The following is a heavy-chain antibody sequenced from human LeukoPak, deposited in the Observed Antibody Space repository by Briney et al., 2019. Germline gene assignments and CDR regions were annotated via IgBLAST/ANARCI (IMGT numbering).Heavy chain of an antibody. CDR2: INTNTGNP. Sequence: ASVKVSCKASGGTFSSYAISWVRQAPGQGLEWMGWINTNTGNPTYAQGFTGRFVFSLDTSVSTAYLQISSLKAEDTAVYYCARDGYSSSWYQGFDPWGQGTLVTVSS. J-gene: IGHJ5*02. D-gene: IGHD6-13*01. CDR3: ARDGYSSSWYQGFDP. CDR1: GGTFSSYA. V-gene: IGHV7-4-1*02.